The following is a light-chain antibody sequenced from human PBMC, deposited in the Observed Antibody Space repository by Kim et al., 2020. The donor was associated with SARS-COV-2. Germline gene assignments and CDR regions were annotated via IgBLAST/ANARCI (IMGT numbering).Light chain of an antibody. CDR2: KDS. CDR1: ALPKQY. J-gene: IGLJ2*01. CDR3: QSADSSGTIGV. V-gene: IGLV3-25*03. Sequence: SYEPTQPPSVSVSPGQTARITCSGDALPKQYAYWYQQKPGQAPVLVIYKDSERPSGIPERFSGSSSGTTVTLTISGVQAEDEADYYCQSADSSGTIGVFG.